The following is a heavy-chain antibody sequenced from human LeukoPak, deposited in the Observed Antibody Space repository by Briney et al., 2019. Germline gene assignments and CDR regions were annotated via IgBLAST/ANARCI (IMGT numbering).Heavy chain of an antibody. J-gene: IGHJ4*02. CDR3: ARESINIMGAIMAKNYYFDY. D-gene: IGHD1-26*01. Sequence: ASVKVSCKASGYTFTGHYMHWVRQAPGQGPEWMAWINPNSGDTNYAQKFQSRVTLTRDASIGTAYMEMNRLTYDDAAVYYCARESINIMGAIMAKNYYFDYWGQGTLVTVSS. CDR1: GYTFTGHY. CDR2: INPNSGDT. V-gene: IGHV1-2*02.